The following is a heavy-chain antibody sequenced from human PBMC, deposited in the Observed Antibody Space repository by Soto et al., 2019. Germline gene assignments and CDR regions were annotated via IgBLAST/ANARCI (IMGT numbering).Heavy chain of an antibody. CDR3: ARDHRNYYDSSGYNGGAFDY. Sequence: ASVKVSCKTSGFTFSSSAVHWVRQAPGQGLEWMGIINPSGGSTSYAQKFQGRVTMTRDTSTSTVYMELSSLRSEDTAVYYCARDHRNYYDSSGYNGGAFDYWGQGTLVTVSS. D-gene: IGHD3-22*01. CDR2: INPSGGST. CDR1: GFTFSSSA. J-gene: IGHJ4*02. V-gene: IGHV1-46*01.